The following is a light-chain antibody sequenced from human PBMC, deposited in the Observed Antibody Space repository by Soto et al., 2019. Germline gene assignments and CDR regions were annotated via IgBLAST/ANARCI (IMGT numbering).Light chain of an antibody. J-gene: IGKJ1*01. CDR1: QDVSSNA. CDR2: GAS. Sequence: EIVLTHSPATLSLSPGERATLSCRASQDVSSNALAWYRQKPGQDPRLLIYGASSSATGIPDRFSGSGSGTDFTHTISRQEPEDFAVYFCQQEVNSLWTFGQGPKVEIK. V-gene: IGKV3-20*01. CDR3: QQEVNSLWT.